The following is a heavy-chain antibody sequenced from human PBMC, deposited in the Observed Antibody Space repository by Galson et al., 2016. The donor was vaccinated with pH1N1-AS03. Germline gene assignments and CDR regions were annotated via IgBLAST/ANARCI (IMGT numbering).Heavy chain of an antibody. V-gene: IGHV1-2*06. D-gene: IGHD3-10*01. CDR1: GYTFTDYY. CDR2: INPKRGGT. Sequence: SVKVSCKASGYTFTDYYIHWVRQAPGQALEWMGRINPKRGGTNYSQGFQGRVAMTRDTSVSTAYMDLIRLRSDDTAVYYCARETRLNMDRGPTFFFDYWGQGSLVTVSS. CDR3: ARETRLNMDRGPTFFFDY. J-gene: IGHJ4*02.